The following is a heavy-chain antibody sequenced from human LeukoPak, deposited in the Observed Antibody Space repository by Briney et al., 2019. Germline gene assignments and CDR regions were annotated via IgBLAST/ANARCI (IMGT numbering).Heavy chain of an antibody. Sequence: GGSLRLSCAASGFTFSSYSMNWVRQAPGKGLEWVSSISSSSSYIYYADSVKGRFTISRDNAKNSLYLQMNSLRAEDTAVYYCAKVREDYYDSSGIFDYWGQGTLVTVSS. V-gene: IGHV3-21*01. J-gene: IGHJ4*02. CDR1: GFTFSSYS. CDR2: ISSSSSYI. D-gene: IGHD3-22*01. CDR3: AKVREDYYDSSGIFDY.